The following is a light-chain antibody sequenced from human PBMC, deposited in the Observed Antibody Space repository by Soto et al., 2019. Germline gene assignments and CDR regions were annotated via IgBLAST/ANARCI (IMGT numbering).Light chain of an antibody. CDR1: SSNIGAGYD. J-gene: IGLJ1*01. Sequence: QSELTQPPSVSGAPGQRVSISCTGSSSNIGAGYDVHWYQQLPGTAPKLLIYGNSNRPSGVPDRFSGSKSGTSASLAITGLQAEDEADYYCQSYRVFGTGTKVTVL. CDR2: GNS. CDR3: QSYRV. V-gene: IGLV1-40*01.